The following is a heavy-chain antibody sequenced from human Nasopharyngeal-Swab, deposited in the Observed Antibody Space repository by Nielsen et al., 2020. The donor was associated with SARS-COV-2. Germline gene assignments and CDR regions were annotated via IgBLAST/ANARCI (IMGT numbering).Heavy chain of an antibody. J-gene: IGHJ5*02. Sequence: GRQAQGKGLEWGGRIKSKNDGGTTDYAAPVKGRFTISRDDAKNTLYLQMNSLKTEDTAVYYFTTDLRPVRLTKNRLLLWFGDLRRTNWFDPWGQGTLVTVSS. V-gene: IGHV3-15*01. D-gene: IGHD3-10*01. CDR2: IKSKNDGGTT. CDR3: TTDLRPVRLTKNRLLLWFGDLRRTNWFDP.